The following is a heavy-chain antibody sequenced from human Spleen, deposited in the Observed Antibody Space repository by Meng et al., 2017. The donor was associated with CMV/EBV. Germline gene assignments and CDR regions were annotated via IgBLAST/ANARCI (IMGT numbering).Heavy chain of an antibody. Sequence: GYIVTGYDIQWVRQAPGQGLEWMGWIKPNRGSRNYAKKGKGRVTRNRDTSITTGYIELRRRKADDTAVYYCARGGVIPHTPDWFDPWGQGTLVTVSS. V-gene: IGHV1-2*02. CDR3: ARGGVIPHTPDWFDP. D-gene: IGHD2-15*01. CDR2: IKPNRGSR. CDR1: GYIVTGYD. J-gene: IGHJ5*02.